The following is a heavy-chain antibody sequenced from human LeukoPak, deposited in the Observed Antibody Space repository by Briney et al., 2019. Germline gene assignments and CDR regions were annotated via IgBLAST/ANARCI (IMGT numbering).Heavy chain of an antibody. CDR2: IYYSGST. J-gene: IGHJ5*02. CDR1: GDSISSNYYY. V-gene: IGHV4-39*01. D-gene: IGHD3-10*01. CDR3: ARQLWFGELSWFDP. Sequence: SETLSLTCTVSGDSISSNYYYWGWIRQPPGKGLEWIGSIYYSGSTYYNPSLKSRVTISVDTSKNQFSLKLSSVTAADTAVYYCARQLWFGELSWFDPWGQGTLVTVSS.